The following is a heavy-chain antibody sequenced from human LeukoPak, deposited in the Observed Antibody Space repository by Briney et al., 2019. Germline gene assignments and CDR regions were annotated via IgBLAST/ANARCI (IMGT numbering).Heavy chain of an antibody. V-gene: IGHV3-11*04. CDR1: GFTYSDYY. Sequence: GGSLRLSCAASGFTYSDYYMSWIRQAPGKGLEWVSYISSSGSTIYYADSVKGRFTISRDNAKNSLYLQMNSLRAEDTAVYYCARDRAGRYFDWLSTPLDYWGQGTLVTVPS. J-gene: IGHJ4*02. CDR2: ISSSGSTI. CDR3: ARDRAGRYFDWLSTPLDY. D-gene: IGHD3-9*01.